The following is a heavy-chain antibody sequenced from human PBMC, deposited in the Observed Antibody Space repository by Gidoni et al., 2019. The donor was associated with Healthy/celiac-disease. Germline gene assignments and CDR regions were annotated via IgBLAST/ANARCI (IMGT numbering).Heavy chain of an antibody. CDR2: IYHSGST. CDR1: GGSISSSNW. J-gene: IGHJ4*02. CDR3: ARSTVAGTILFDY. Sequence: QVQLQESGPGLVKPSGTLSLTCAVSGGSISSSNWWSWVRQPPGKGLEWLGEIYHSGSTNYNPSLKSRVTRSVDKSKNQFSLKLSSVTAADTAVYYCARSTVAGTILFDYWGQGTLVTVSS. V-gene: IGHV4-4*02. D-gene: IGHD6-19*01.